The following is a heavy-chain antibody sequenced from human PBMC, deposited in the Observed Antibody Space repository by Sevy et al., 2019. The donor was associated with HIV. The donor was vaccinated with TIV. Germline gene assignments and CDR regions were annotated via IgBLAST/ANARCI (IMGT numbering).Heavy chain of an antibody. CDR1: GHTFRSYG. V-gene: IGHV1-18*03. D-gene: IGHD2-2*01. CDR3: ARDKPQGVVVLPGAMWGGVDY. J-gene: IGHJ4*02. Sequence: ASVKVSCKASGHTFRSYGISWVRQAPGQGLEWMGWISPYTGDTDFAQKVQGRVSMTSDTSTSTAYMELRSLRSDDMAVYYCARDKPQGVVVLPGAMWGGVDYWGQGTLVTVSS. CDR2: ISPYTGDT.